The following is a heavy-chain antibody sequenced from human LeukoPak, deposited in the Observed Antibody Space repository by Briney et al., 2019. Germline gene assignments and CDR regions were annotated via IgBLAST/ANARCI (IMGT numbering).Heavy chain of an antibody. CDR2: ISGSGGST. D-gene: IGHD3-3*01. CDR3: AKVYRRFLEGPHFDY. V-gene: IGHV3-23*01. Sequence: TGGSLRLSCAASGFTFSSYWMHWVRQAPGKGLEWVSAISGSGGSTYYADSVKGRFTISRDNSKNTLYLQMNSLRAEDTAVYYCAKVYRRFLEGPHFDYWGQGTLVTVSS. CDR1: GFTFSSYW. J-gene: IGHJ4*02.